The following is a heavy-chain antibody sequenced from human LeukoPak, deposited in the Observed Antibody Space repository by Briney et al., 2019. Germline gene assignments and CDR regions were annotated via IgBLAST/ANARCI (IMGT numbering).Heavy chain of an antibody. J-gene: IGHJ4*02. CDR2: ISSSSDSI. CDR1: GFTFSSHG. Sequence: GGSLRLSCTASGFTFSSHGMNWVRQAPGKRLESVSYISSSSDSISYADSVKGRLTISRDHAENSLYLQMTCLRDEDMAVYYCARAMRSGYDYWGQGTLVTVSS. V-gene: IGHV3-48*02. CDR3: ARAMRSGYDY. D-gene: IGHD5-12*01.